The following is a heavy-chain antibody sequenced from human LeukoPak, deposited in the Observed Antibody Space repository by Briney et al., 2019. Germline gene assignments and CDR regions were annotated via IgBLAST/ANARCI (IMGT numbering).Heavy chain of an antibody. D-gene: IGHD3-9*01. CDR3: AKGLRYFDWSSDY. J-gene: IGHJ4*02. Sequence: GGSLRLSCAASGSTFSSYAMSWVRQAPGKGLEWVSAISGSGGSTYYADSVKGRFTISRDNSKNTLYLQMNSLRAEDTAVYYCAKGLRYFDWSSDYWGQGTLVTVSS. CDR1: GSTFSSYA. CDR2: ISGSGGST. V-gene: IGHV3-23*01.